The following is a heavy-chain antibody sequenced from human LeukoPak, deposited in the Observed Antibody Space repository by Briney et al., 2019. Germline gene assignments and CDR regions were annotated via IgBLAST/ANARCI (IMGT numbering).Heavy chain of an antibody. J-gene: IGHJ6*02. CDR2: IKQDGNEK. D-gene: IGHD3-10*01. Sequence: GGSLRLSCAASGFTFSSYWMSWVRQAPGKGLEWVANIKQDGNEKYYVDSVKGRFTISRDNAKSSLYLQMNSLRAEDTAVYYCARDKTYYYGSGSYYYYGMDVWGQGTTVTVSS. V-gene: IGHV3-7*04. CDR3: ARDKTYYYGSGSYYYYGMDV. CDR1: GFTFSSYW.